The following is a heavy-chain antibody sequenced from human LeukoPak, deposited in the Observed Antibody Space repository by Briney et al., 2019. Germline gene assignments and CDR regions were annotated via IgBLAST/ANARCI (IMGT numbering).Heavy chain of an antibody. D-gene: IGHD3-22*01. CDR1: GFTFSSYG. Sequence: GRSLRLSCAASGFTFSSYGIHWVRQAPGKGLEWVAVIWYDGSNKYYADSVKGRFTISRDNAKNSLYLQMNSLRAEDTAVYYCARDSTPYDSSGYCFDYWGQGTLVTVSS. CDR2: IWYDGSNK. J-gene: IGHJ4*02. CDR3: ARDSTPYDSSGYCFDY. V-gene: IGHV3-33*01.